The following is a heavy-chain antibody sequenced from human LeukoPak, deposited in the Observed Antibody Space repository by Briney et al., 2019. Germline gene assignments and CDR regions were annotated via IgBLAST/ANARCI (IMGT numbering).Heavy chain of an antibody. CDR2: ISSSSSYI. D-gene: IGHD2-15*01. Sequence: PGGSLRLSCAASGFTFSSYSMNWVRQAPGKGLEWVSSISSSSSYIYYADSVKGRFTISRDNAKNSLYLQMNSLRAGDTAVYYCARYSTVVVVSATPPDYWGQGTLVTVSS. CDR3: ARYSTVVVVSATPPDY. V-gene: IGHV3-21*01. J-gene: IGHJ4*02. CDR1: GFTFSSYS.